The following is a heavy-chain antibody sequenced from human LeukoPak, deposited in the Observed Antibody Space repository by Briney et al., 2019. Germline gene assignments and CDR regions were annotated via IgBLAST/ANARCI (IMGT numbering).Heavy chain of an antibody. CDR1: GFTFSDYP. CDR3: ARSFGFPFGYMDV. D-gene: IGHD2-21*01. V-gene: IGHV3-30*04. J-gene: IGHJ6*03. Sequence: PGGSLRLSCAASGFTFSDYPMYWVRQASGKGLEWVAVISYDASNDFYRDSVRGRFTISRDNARNTVYLQMDTLKPEDTAVYYCARSFGFPFGYMDVWGKGTMVIVSS. CDR2: ISYDASND.